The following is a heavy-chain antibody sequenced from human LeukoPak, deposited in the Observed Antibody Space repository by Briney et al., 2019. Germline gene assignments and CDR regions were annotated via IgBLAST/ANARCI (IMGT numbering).Heavy chain of an antibody. V-gene: IGHV4-4*07. Sequence: SETLSLTCSVSGGSISSYYLSWIRQPAGKGLEWIGRIYTTGSTNYNPSPKNRLTMTVNTNKNQSSLKQISMLAADAAAYYYGSGGGEFRIDYWGQGTLVTDSS. D-gene: IGHD3-10*01. J-gene: IGHJ4*02. CDR3: GSGGGEFRIDY. CDR2: IYTTGST. CDR1: GGSISSYY.